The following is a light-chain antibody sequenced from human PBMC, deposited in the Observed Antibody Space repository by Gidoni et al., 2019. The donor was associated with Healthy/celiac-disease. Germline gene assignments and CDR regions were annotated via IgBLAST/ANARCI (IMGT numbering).Light chain of an antibody. CDR1: QSVSSN. V-gene: IGKV3-15*01. CDR2: GAS. CDR3: QQYNNWPPHT. Sequence: EIVMTQSPATLSVSPGERATLSCRASQSVSSNLAWYQQKPGQAPRLLIYGASTRAIGIPARFSGSGSGTEFTLTISSLQSEDFAVYYCQQYNNWPPHTFGGGTKVEIK. J-gene: IGKJ4*01.